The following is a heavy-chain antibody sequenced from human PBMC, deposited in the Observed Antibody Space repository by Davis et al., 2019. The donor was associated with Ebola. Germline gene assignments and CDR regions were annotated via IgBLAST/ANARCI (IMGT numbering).Heavy chain of an antibody. CDR3: ARASWVGREGTYFDY. Sequence: GGSLRLSCAASGFSFSAYAMTWVRQAPGKGLEWVANIKQDGSEKYYVDSVKGRFTISRDNAKNSLYLQMNSLRSDDTAVYYCARASWVGREGTYFDYWGQGTLVTVSS. J-gene: IGHJ4*02. CDR1: GFSFSAYA. V-gene: IGHV3-7*03. CDR2: IKQDGSEK. D-gene: IGHD1-26*01.